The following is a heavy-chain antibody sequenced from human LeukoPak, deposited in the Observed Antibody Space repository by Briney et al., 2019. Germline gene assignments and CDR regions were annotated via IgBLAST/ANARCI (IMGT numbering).Heavy chain of an antibody. CDR3: ASGLGYCSGGSCYLVQR. J-gene: IGHJ4*02. V-gene: IGHV1-2*02. CDR1: GYTFTGYY. Sequence: ASVKVSCKASGYTFTGYYMHWVRQAPGQGLEWMGWINPNSGGTNYAQKFQGRVTMTRDTSISTVYMELSRLRSDDTAVYYCASGLGYCSGGSCYLVQRWGQGTLVTVSS. CDR2: INPNSGGT. D-gene: IGHD2-15*01.